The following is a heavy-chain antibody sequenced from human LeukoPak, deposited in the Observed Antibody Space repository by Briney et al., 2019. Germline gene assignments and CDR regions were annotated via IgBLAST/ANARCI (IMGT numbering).Heavy chain of an antibody. CDR2: IKQDGSET. Sequence: GGSLRLSRAASGFTFSTSWMNWVRQAPGKGLEWVANIKQDGSETYFVASVKGRFTISRDNAKNSLYLQMNSLRAEDTAVYYCARDRRSWNLDYWGQGTLVTVSS. CDR3: ARDRRSWNLDY. J-gene: IGHJ4*02. D-gene: IGHD1-1*01. CDR1: GFTFSTSW. V-gene: IGHV3-7*01.